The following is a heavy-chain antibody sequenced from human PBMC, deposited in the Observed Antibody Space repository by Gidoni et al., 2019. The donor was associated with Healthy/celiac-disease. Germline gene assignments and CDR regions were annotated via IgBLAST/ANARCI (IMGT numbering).Heavy chain of an antibody. CDR1: GFTFSSSA. CDR3: AKSYYYDSSGYQYYYGMDV. J-gene: IGHJ6*02. Sequence: EVQLLESGGSLVQPGGSLRLSCASSGFTFSSSAMSWVRQAPGKGLEWVSAISGSGGSTYYADSVKGRFTISRDNSKNTLYLQMNSLRAEDTAVYYCAKSYYYDSSGYQYYYGMDVWGQGTTVTVSS. CDR2: ISGSGGST. V-gene: IGHV3-23*01. D-gene: IGHD3-22*01.